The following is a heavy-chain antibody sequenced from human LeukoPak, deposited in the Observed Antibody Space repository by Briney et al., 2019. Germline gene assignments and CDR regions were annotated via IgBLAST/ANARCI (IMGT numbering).Heavy chain of an antibody. J-gene: IGHJ3*02. D-gene: IGHD4-17*01. CDR3: ARVDYGDAFDI. CDR1: EFTFSSYW. V-gene: IGHV3-7*03. CDR2: IKEDGSKK. Sequence: GGSLRLSCAASEFTFSSYWMNWVRQAPGKGLEWVANIKEDGSKKYYVDSVKGRFTISRDNTKNSLYLQMNSLRVDDTAVYYCARVDYGDAFDIWGQGTVVTVSS.